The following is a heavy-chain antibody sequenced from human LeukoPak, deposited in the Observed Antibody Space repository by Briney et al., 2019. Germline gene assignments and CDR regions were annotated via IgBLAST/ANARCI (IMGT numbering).Heavy chain of an antibody. V-gene: IGHV3-23*01. D-gene: IGHD5-24*01. CDR2: ISGSGGST. CDR3: AKRDTINPKGAFDV. Sequence: QSGGSLRLSCAASGFTFSSYAMSWVRQAPGKGLEWVSAISGSGGSTYYADSVKGRFTISRDNSKNTLYLQMNSLRADDTAVYYCAKRDTINPKGAFDVWGQGTMVTASS. CDR1: GFTFSSYA. J-gene: IGHJ3*01.